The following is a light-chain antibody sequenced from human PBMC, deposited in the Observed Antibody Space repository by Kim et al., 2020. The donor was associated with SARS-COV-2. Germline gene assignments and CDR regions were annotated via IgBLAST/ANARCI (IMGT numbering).Light chain of an antibody. Sequence: SPGERATLSCRASQSVSSSYLAWYQQKPGQAPRLLIYGASSRATGIPDRFSGSGSGTDFTLTISRLEPEDFAVYYCQQYGSPQLTFGGGTKVDIK. CDR3: QQYGSPQLT. V-gene: IGKV3-20*01. J-gene: IGKJ4*01. CDR1: QSVSSSY. CDR2: GAS.